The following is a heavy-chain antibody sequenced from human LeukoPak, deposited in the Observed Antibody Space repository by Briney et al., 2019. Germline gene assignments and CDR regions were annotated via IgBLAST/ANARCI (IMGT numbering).Heavy chain of an antibody. CDR2: IYSSGST. Sequence: SETLSLTCTVSGGSVSSGSYYWSWIRQPPGKGLEWIGYIYSSGSTKYNASLTSRVTISLDTSKNQFSLELSSVTAADTAVYYCAKAEGYDILTGLDYWGQGTLVTVSS. CDR1: GGSVSSGSYY. J-gene: IGHJ4*02. CDR3: AKAEGYDILTGLDY. D-gene: IGHD3-9*01. V-gene: IGHV4-61*01.